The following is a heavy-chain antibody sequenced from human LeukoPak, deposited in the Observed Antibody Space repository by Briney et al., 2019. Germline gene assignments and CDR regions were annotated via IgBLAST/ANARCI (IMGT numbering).Heavy chain of an antibody. Sequence: GGSLRLSCAASGFTFSRYSMNWVRQAPGKGLEWVSSISSGSSFMYYADSVKGRFTISRDNAKNSLYLQMNSLRAKDTALYYCARDLGQYYDTSDNWFDPWGQGTLVTVSS. CDR2: ISSGSSFM. J-gene: IGHJ5*02. CDR1: GFTFSRYS. V-gene: IGHV3-21*01. D-gene: IGHD3-22*01. CDR3: ARDLGQYYDTSDNWFDP.